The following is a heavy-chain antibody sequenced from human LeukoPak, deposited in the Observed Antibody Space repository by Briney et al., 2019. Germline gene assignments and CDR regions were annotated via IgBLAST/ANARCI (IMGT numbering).Heavy chain of an antibody. Sequence: SETLSLTCAVYGGSFSGYYWSWIRQPPGKGLEWIGEINHSGSTNYNPSLKSRVTISVDTSKNQFSLKVNSLTTADTAVYYCAREGRGQQLTPIDYWGPGALVTVSS. CDR3: AREGRGQQLTPIDY. CDR2: INHSGST. D-gene: IGHD6-13*01. CDR1: GGSFSGYY. J-gene: IGHJ4*02. V-gene: IGHV4-34*01.